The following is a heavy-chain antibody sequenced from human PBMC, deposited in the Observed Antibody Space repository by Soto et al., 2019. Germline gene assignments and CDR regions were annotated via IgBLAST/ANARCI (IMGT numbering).Heavy chain of an antibody. D-gene: IGHD5-18*01. CDR2: IFSNDGK. CDR3: ARIRGYSYGYHVDY. V-gene: IGHV2-26*01. J-gene: IGHJ4*02. Sequence: SGPTLVNPTETLTLTCTVSGFSLSNARMGVSWIRQPPGKALEWLAHIFSNDGKSYSTSLKSRLTISKDTSKSQVVLTMTNMDPVDTATYYCARIRGYSYGYHVDYWGQGTLVTVSS. CDR1: GFSLSNARMG.